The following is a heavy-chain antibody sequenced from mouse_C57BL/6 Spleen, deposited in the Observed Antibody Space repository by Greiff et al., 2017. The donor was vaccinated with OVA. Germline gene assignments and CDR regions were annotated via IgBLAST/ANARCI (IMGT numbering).Heavy chain of an antibody. J-gene: IGHJ2*01. V-gene: IGHV5-6*01. Sequence: EVHLVESGGDLVKPGGSLKLSCAASGFTFSSYGMPWVRQTPDKRLEWVATISSGGSYTYYPDSVKGRFTISRDNAKNTLYLQMSSLKSEDTAMYYCARHCYGSSYYFDYWGQGTTLTVSS. D-gene: IGHD1-1*01. CDR2: ISSGGSYT. CDR3: ARHCYGSSYYFDY. CDR1: GFTFSSYG.